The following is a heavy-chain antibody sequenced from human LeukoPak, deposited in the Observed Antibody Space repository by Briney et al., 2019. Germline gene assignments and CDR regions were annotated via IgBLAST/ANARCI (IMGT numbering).Heavy chain of an antibody. CDR3: ARGPLSPYFDY. CDR1: GYTFTGYY. D-gene: IGHD3-16*01. CDR2: VNPNSGDT. V-gene: IGHV1-2*02. Sequence: ASVKVSCKASGYTFTGYYMYWVRQTPGQGLEWMGWVNPNSGDTNYAQKFQGRVTMTRDTSISTAYMDLSGLRSDDTAVYYCARGPLSPYFDYWGQGTLVTVSS. J-gene: IGHJ4*02.